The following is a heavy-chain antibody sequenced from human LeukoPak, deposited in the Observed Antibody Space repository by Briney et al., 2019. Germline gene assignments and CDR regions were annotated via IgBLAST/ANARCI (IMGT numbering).Heavy chain of an antibody. Sequence: SVKVSCKTSGGTFSSYTISWVRQAPGQGFEWIGRIIPLNGVGNYAQKFQGRVTTTADKSTSTAYLDLSSLRSEDTAVYYCARPAHLYYDRGNVFDIWGQGTKVTVSS. J-gene: IGHJ3*02. D-gene: IGHD3-22*01. V-gene: IGHV1-69*02. CDR1: GGTFSSYT. CDR3: ARPAHLYYDRGNVFDI. CDR2: IIPLNGVG.